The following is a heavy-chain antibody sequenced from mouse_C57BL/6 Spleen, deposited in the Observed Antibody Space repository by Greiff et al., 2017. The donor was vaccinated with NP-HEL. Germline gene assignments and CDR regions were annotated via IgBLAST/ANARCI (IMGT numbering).Heavy chain of an antibody. D-gene: IGHD4-1*01. CDR3: ARSAGGGYFDY. J-gene: IGHJ2*01. Sequence: EVQLQQSGPELVKPGASVKISCQASGYSFTDYNMNWVKQSNGKSLEWLGVINPNYGTTSYNQKFKCNATLTVDQSSSTAYMKLNSLTSEYSAVYYCARSAGGGYFDYWGQGTTLTVSS. V-gene: IGHV1-39*01. CDR2: INPNYGTT. CDR1: GYSFTDYN.